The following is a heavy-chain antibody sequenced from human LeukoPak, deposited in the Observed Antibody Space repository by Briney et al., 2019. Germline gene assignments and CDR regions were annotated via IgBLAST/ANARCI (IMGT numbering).Heavy chain of an antibody. Sequence: ASVKVSCKASGYTFTGYYIHWVRQAPGQGLEWMGWINPNSGGTNYAQKFQGRVTMTRDTSISTAYMELSSLRSDDTAVYYCARDIGAGASGDYWGQGTLSPSLQ. CDR2: INPNSGGT. CDR1: GYTFTGYY. J-gene: IGHJ4*02. CDR3: ARDIGAGASGDY. D-gene: IGHD2-8*02. V-gene: IGHV1-2*02.